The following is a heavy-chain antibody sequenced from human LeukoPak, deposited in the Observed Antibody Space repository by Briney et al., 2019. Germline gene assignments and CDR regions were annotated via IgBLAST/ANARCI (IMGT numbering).Heavy chain of an antibody. CDR2: ISASGGST. CDR1: GFTFRNYA. D-gene: IGHD1-26*01. V-gene: IGHV3-23*01. CDR3: AKAQDIIVGPSAD. J-gene: IGHJ4*02. Sequence: GGSLRLSCAASGFTFRNYAMSSVRQAPGKGLEWVSVISASGGSTYYADSVKGRFTISRDNSKNTFYLQMNSLRAEDTAVYYCAKAQDIIVGPSADWGQGALVTVSS.